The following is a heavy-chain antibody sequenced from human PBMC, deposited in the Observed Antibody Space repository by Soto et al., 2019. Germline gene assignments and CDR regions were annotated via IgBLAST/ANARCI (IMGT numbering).Heavy chain of an antibody. CDR1: GGSISSGGYY. D-gene: IGHD6-6*01. CDR3: ARGYARFPYYFDY. Sequence: QVQLQESGPGLVKPSQTLSITCTVSGGSISSGGYYWSWIRQHPGKGLEWIGYIYYSGSTYYNPPLKSRVTISVDTSTNQFSVKLSSVTAADMAVYYCARGYARFPYYFDYLGQGTLVTVSS. J-gene: IGHJ4*02. CDR2: IYYSGST. V-gene: IGHV4-31*03.